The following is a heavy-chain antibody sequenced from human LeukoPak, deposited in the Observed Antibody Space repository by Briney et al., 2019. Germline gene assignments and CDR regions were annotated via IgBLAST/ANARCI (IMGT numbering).Heavy chain of an antibody. Sequence: PSETLSLTCTVSGGSISSSSYYWGWLRQPPGKGLEWIGSIYYSGSTYYNPSLRSRVTISVDTSNNQFSLQLSSVTATDTAVYYCARQAGTMVRHFDYWGQGTLVTVSS. J-gene: IGHJ4*02. CDR3: ARQAGTMVRHFDY. CDR1: GGSISSSSYY. V-gene: IGHV4-39*01. D-gene: IGHD3-10*01. CDR2: IYYSGST.